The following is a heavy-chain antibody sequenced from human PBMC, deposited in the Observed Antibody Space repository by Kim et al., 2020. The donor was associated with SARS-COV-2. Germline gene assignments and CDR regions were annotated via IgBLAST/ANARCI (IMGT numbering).Heavy chain of an antibody. D-gene: IGHD2-2*01. CDR3: ALSSTGAFDI. J-gene: IGHJ3*02. V-gene: IGHV3-23*01. CDR2: ST. Sequence: STYSADSVKGRFTISRDNSKNTLYLQMNSLRAEDTAVYYCALSSTGAFDIWGQGTMVTVSS.